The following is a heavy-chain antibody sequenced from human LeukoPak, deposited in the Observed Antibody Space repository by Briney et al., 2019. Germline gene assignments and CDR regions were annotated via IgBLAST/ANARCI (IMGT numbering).Heavy chain of an antibody. V-gene: IGHV4-30-4*01. J-gene: IGHJ6*02. CDR3: AREYGAYCGGDCYSGMSYYYYGMDV. D-gene: IGHD2-21*02. CDR1: GGSISSGDYY. Sequence: PSQTLSLTCTVSGGSISSGDYYWSWIRQPPGKGLEWIGYIYYSGSTYYNPSLKSRVTISVDTSKNQFSLKLGSVTAADTAVYYCAREYGAYCGGDCYSGMSYYYYGMDVWGQGTTVTVSS. CDR2: IYYSGST.